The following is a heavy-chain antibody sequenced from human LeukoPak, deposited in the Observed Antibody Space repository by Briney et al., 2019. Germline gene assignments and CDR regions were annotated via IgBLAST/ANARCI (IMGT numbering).Heavy chain of an antibody. J-gene: IGHJ3*02. CDR1: GFAVSSNY. CDR2: IYSGGST. D-gene: IGHD3-22*01. CDR3: ASSGSYHDAFDI. V-gene: IGHV3-53*01. Sequence: PGGSLRLSCAASGFAVSSNYMSWVRQAPGKGLEWVSVIYSGGSTYYADSVKGRFTISRDNSKNTLYPQMNSLRAEDTAVYYCASSGSYHDAFDIWGQGTMVTVSS.